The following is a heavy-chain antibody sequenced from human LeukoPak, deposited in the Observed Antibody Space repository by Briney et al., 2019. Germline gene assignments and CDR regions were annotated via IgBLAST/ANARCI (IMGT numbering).Heavy chain of an antibody. CDR3: ATMEVRDY. CDR2: ISSSADTI. V-gene: IGHV3-48*03. J-gene: IGHJ4*02. D-gene: IGHD1-1*01. CDR1: GLTFSLYE. Sequence: PGGSLRLSCAASGLTFSLYEMNWVRQAPGKGLEWVSYISSSADTIYYADSVKGRFTISRDNAKNSLYLHMNSLRAEDTAVYYCATMEVRDYWGQGTLVTVSS.